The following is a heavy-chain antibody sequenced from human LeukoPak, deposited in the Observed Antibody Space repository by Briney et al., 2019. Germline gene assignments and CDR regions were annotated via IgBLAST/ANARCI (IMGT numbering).Heavy chain of an antibody. CDR2: INPNTGGT. D-gene: IGHD6-19*01. V-gene: IGHV1-2*02. Sequence: ASVKVSCKASGYTFTGYYMHWVRQAPGQGLEWMGWINPNTGGTNYAQRFQGRVTMTRDTSINTAYMELSGLRSDDTAVYYCAREPRDSSGWDYWGQGAPVTVSS. J-gene: IGHJ4*02. CDR3: AREPRDSSGWDY. CDR1: GYTFTGYY.